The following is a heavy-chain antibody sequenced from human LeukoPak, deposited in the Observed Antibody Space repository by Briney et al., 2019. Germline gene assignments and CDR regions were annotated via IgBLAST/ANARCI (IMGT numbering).Heavy chain of an antibody. J-gene: IGHJ4*02. CDR2: IKGGGSET. V-gene: IGHV3-7*03. CDR3: AREEVKSFDN. Sequence: GGSLRLSCAASGFRFSGYWMTWVRQAPGKGLEWVANIKGGGSETSYVTSVRGRFTISRDNAKNSLYLQMNNLRVEDTAVYYCAREEVKSFDNWGQGTLVTVSS. CDR1: GFRFSGYW.